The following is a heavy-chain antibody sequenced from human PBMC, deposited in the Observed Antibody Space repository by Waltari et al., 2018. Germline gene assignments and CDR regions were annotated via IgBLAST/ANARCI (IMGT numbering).Heavy chain of an antibody. J-gene: IGHJ4*02. CDR2: ISGSGGST. D-gene: IGHD3-3*01. Sequence: EVQLLESGGGLVQPGGSLRLSCAASGFTFSSYAMSWVRQAPGKGLEWVSAISGSGGSTYYADSVKGRFTISRDNSKNTLYLQMNSLRAEVTAVYYCAKDVGGFLEWRGFDYWGQGTLVTVSS. V-gene: IGHV3-23*01. CDR3: AKDVGGFLEWRGFDY. CDR1: GFTFSSYA.